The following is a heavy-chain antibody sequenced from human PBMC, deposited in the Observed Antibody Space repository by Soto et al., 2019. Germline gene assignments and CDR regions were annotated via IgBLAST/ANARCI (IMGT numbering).Heavy chain of an antibody. Sequence: SVTVSCTASGGTFSTNTISWVRQVPGQGLEWMGGIMPIFGSANYAQKFQGRVTITADENTRTVYMELSRLRSEDTAVYYCARQFDSDTTGYYYAYWGQGTLVTVSS. D-gene: IGHD3-22*01. V-gene: IGHV1-69*01. CDR3: ARQFDSDTTGYYYAY. J-gene: IGHJ4*02. CDR2: IMPIFGSA. CDR1: GGTFSTNT.